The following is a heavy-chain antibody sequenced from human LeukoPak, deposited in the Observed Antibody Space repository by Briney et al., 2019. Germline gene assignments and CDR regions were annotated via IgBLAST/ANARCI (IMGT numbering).Heavy chain of an antibody. CDR2: VSSSSSTI. CDR1: GLTFSSYS. D-gene: IGHD3-3*01. J-gene: IGHJ4*02. Sequence: GGSLRLSCAASGLTFSSYSMNWVRQAPGKGLEWVSYVSSSSSTIYYADSVKDRFTISRDNAKNSLYLQMNSLRAEDTAVYYCARDFFETLDYWGQGTLVTVSS. V-gene: IGHV3-48*01. CDR3: ARDFFETLDY.